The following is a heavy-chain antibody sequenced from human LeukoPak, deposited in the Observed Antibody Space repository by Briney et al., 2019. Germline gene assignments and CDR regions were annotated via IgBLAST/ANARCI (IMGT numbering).Heavy chain of an antibody. CDR1: GFTFDDYA. Sequence: GGSLRISCAASGFTFDDYAMHWVRQAPGKGLEWVSGISWNSGSIGYADSVKGRFTISRDNAKNSLYLQMNSLRAEDTALYYCAKGFIAAAGTPSDYWGQGTLVTVSS. J-gene: IGHJ4*02. CDR3: AKGFIAAAGTPSDY. V-gene: IGHV3-9*01. CDR2: ISWNSGSI. D-gene: IGHD6-13*01.